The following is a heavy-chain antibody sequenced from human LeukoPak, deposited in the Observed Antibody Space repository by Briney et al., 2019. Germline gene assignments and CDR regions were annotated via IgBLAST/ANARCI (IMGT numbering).Heavy chain of an antibody. J-gene: IGHJ4*02. CDR1: GYTFTGYY. V-gene: IGHV1-2*02. CDR3: ARVGGLIYYDILTGSSFDY. CDR2: INPNSGGT. Sequence: GASVKVSCKASGYTFTGYYMHWVRQAPGQGLEWMGWINPNSGGTNYAQKFQGRVTMTRDTSISTAYMELSRLRSDDTAVYYCARVGGLIYYDILTGSSFDYWGQGTLVTVSS. D-gene: IGHD3-9*01.